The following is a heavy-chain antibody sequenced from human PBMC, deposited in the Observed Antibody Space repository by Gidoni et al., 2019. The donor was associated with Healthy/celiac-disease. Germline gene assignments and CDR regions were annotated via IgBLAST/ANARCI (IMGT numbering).Heavy chain of an antibody. CDR1: VGTFSSYT. CDR2: IIPILGIA. Sequence: QVQLVQSGAEVKKPGSSVKVSCKASVGTFSSYTISWVRQAPGQGLEWMGRIIPILGIANYAQKFQGRVTITADKSTSTAYMELSSLRSEDTAVYYCARDQRGYSYGYADYWGQGTLVTVSS. J-gene: IGHJ4*02. V-gene: IGHV1-69*08. CDR3: ARDQRGYSYGYADY. D-gene: IGHD5-18*01.